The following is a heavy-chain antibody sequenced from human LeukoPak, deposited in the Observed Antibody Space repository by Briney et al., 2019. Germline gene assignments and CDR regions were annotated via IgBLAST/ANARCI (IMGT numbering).Heavy chain of an antibody. CDR2: ITSRSTNP. CDR1: GFTFSSYA. J-gene: IGHJ4*02. CDR3: VKDNGGYGVFYA. V-gene: IGHV3-23*01. Sequence: GGSLRLSCAASGFTFSSYAMTWVRQAPGKGLDWVSTITSRSTNPFYADSVKGRFTISRHTSKSTLYLQMDSLRTEGTAVYYCVKDNGGYGVFYAGGQGALVTVSS. D-gene: IGHD2-8*01.